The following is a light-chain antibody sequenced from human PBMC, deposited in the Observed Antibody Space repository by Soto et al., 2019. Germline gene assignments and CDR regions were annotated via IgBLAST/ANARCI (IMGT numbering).Light chain of an antibody. J-gene: IGKJ1*01. V-gene: IGKV1-5*01. CDR3: QHYNSYPWT. Sequence: DIQMTQSPSTLSASIGDRVTITCRASQTINNWLAWYQQKPGKAPNLLIYHASNLETGVPSRFSGSAFGTEFTLPISSLQPDDFANYYCQHYNSYPWTFGQGTKVEIK. CDR2: HAS. CDR1: QTINNW.